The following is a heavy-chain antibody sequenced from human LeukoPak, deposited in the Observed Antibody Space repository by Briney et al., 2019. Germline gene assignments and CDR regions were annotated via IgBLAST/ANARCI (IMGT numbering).Heavy chain of an antibody. CDR3: ARDRSSRLLWFGELPQPFDY. Sequence: GGSLRLSCAASGFTFSSYWMSWVRQAPGKGLEWVANINQDGSEKNYVDSVKGRFTISRDNAKNSLYLQMNSLRAEDTAVYYCARDRSSRLLWFGELPQPFDYWGQGTLVTVSS. CDR2: INQDGSEK. D-gene: IGHD3-10*01. J-gene: IGHJ4*02. V-gene: IGHV3-7*01. CDR1: GFTFSSYW.